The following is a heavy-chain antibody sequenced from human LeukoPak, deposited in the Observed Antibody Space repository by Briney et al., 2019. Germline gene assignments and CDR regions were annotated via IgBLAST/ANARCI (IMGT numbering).Heavy chain of an antibody. D-gene: IGHD6-13*01. CDR2: VNQVGNEK. J-gene: IGHJ4*02. CDR1: GFILSSYW. CDR3: AIDTSAERGQHLGN. V-gene: IGHV3-7*01. Sequence: HPGGSLRLSCAASGFILSSYWMTWVRQAPGKGLEWVANVNQVGNEKYYVDSVKGRFTISRDNARNSLYLQVNSLRAEDTAVYYCAIDTSAERGQHLGNWGQGTLVTVSS.